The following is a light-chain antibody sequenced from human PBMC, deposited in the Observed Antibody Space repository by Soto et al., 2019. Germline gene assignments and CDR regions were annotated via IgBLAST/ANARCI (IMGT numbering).Light chain of an antibody. CDR3: QQYDELPRT. J-gene: IGKJ2*01. V-gene: IGKV1-33*01. Sequence: DIQMTQSPSSLSASVGDRVTITCQACHDISNNLHWYQVKPGKAPKLLIYDASNLEIGVPSRFSGSGSGTDFTFTINSLEPEDVATYYCQQYDELPRTFGQGTKLQVK. CDR2: DAS. CDR1: HDISNN.